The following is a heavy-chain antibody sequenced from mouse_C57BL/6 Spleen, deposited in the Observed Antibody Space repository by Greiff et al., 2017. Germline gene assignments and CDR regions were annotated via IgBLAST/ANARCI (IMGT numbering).Heavy chain of an antibody. CDR2: IYPGDGDT. Sequence: VQLVESGPELVKPGASVKISCTASGYAFSSSWMHWVKQRPGKGLEWIGRIYPGDGDTNYNGKFKGKATLTADKSSSTAYLQLSSLTSEDSAVYFCARHSNDDAMDYWGQGTSVTVSS. V-gene: IGHV1-82*01. J-gene: IGHJ4*01. CDR3: ARHSNDDAMDY. CDR1: GYAFSSSW. D-gene: IGHD2-12*01.